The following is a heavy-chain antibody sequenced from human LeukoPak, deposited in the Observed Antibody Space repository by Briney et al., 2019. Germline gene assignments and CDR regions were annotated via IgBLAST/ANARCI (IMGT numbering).Heavy chain of an antibody. CDR3: AKKYYASGSYYPYYYGMDV. Sequence: GGSLRLSCAASGFTFSGYAMSWVRQAPGKGLEWVSAISGSGGSTYYADSVKGRFTISRDNAKNTLYLQMNSLRVEDTAVYYCAKKYYASGSYYPYYYGMDVWGQGTTVTVSS. CDR2: ISGSGGST. CDR1: GFTFSGYA. V-gene: IGHV3-23*01. D-gene: IGHD3-10*01. J-gene: IGHJ6*02.